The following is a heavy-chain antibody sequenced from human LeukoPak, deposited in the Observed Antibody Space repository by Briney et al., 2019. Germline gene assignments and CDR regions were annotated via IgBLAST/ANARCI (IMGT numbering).Heavy chain of an antibody. J-gene: IGHJ6*03. CDR1: GYTFTSYG. CDR2: INPNSGGT. D-gene: IGHD6-13*01. Sequence: ASVKVSCKASGYTFTSYGISWVRQAPGQGLEWMGWINPNSGGTNYAQKFQGRVTMTRDTSISTAYMELSRLRSDDTAVYYCARQGSSWYGEVYYYYMDVWGKGTTVTISS. V-gene: IGHV1-2*02. CDR3: ARQGSSWYGEVYYYYMDV.